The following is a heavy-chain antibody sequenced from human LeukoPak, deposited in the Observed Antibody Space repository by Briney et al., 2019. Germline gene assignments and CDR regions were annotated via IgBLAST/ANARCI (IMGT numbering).Heavy chain of an antibody. Sequence: PGRSLRLSCAASEFTFSSYGMHWVRQAPGKGLEWVAVISYDGSNKYYADSVKGRFTISRDNSKNTLYLQMNSLRAEDTAVYYCAKEGKLPILDYWGQGTLVTVSS. V-gene: IGHV3-30*18. CDR2: ISYDGSNK. CDR3: AKEGKLPILDY. J-gene: IGHJ4*02. CDR1: EFTFSSYG. D-gene: IGHD1-26*01.